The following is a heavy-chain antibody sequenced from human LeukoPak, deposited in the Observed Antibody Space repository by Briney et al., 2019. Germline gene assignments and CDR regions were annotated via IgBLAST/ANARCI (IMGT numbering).Heavy chain of an antibody. D-gene: IGHD6-13*01. V-gene: IGHV4-39*01. J-gene: IGHJ3*02. CDR2: MYYSGST. CDR3: ARPISGSSSWHGHAFDI. CDR1: GGSISSSAYS. Sequence: PSQTLSLTCTVSGGSISSSAYSWGWLRQPPGNGLEWIGSMYYSGSTYYNASLKRRVTISADTSKNQFSLQLTSVTAADTAVYYCARPISGSSSWHGHAFDIWGQGTMVTVSS.